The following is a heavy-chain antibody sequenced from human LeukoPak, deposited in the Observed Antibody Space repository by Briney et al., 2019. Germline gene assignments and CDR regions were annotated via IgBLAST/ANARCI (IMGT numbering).Heavy chain of an antibody. V-gene: IGHV4-34*01. CDR2: INHSGST. CDR3: ARDSVYATNWYDP. Sequence: PSETLSLTCAVYGGSFSGYYWSWIRQPPGKGLEWIGEINHSGSTNYNPSLKSRVTISLDMSKNQFSLKLTSVTAADTAIYYCARDSVYATNWYDPWGQGTLVTVSS. D-gene: IGHD2-8*01. CDR1: GGSFSGYY. J-gene: IGHJ5*02.